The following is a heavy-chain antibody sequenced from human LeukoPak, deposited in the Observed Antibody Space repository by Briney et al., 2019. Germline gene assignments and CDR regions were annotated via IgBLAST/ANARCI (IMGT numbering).Heavy chain of an antibody. CDR1: GGSFSGYY. CDR2: INHSGST. CDR3: ARGRSSFFDY. D-gene: IGHD6-6*01. Sequence: PSETLSLTCAVYGGSFSGYYWSWIRQPPGKWLEWIGEINHSGSTNYNPSLKSRVAISVDTSKNQFSLKLSSVTAADTAVYYCARGRSSFFDYWGQGTLVTASS. V-gene: IGHV4-34*01. J-gene: IGHJ4*02.